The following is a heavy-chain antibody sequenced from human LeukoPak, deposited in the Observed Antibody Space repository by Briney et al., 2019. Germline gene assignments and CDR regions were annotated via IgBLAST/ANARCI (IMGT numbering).Heavy chain of an antibody. CDR2: ISWNSGSI. CDR3: AKPTGYGSGSYYRPDAFDI. CDR1: GFTFDDYA. Sequence: TGGSLRLSCAASGFTFDDYAMHWVRHAPGKGLEWVSGISWNSGSIGYADSVKGRFTISRDNAKNSLYLQMNSLRAEDTALYYCAKPTGYGSGSYYRPDAFDIWGQGTMVTVSS. J-gene: IGHJ3*02. D-gene: IGHD3-10*01. V-gene: IGHV3-9*01.